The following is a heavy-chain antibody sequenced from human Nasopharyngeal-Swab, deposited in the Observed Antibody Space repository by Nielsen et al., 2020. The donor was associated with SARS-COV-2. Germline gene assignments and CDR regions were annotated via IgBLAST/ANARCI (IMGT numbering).Heavy chain of an antibody. V-gene: IGHV3-7*03. Sequence: RQAPGKGLEWVANIKQDGSEKYYVDSVKGRFTISSDNAKNSLYLQMNSLRAEDTAVYYCARNDFWSGYYKVPMDVWGKGTTVTVSS. D-gene: IGHD3-3*01. CDR2: IKQDGSEK. CDR3: ARNDFWSGYYKVPMDV. J-gene: IGHJ6*03.